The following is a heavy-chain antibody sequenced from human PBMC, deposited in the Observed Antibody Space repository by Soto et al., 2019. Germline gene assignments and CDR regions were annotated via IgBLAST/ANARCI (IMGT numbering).Heavy chain of an antibody. CDR3: ARASPYGDYALDY. CDR2: ISYSGST. Sequence: SETLSLTCTVSGGSISSYYWIWIRQPPGKGLEWIGYISYSGSTNYNPSLKSRPTISVDTSKNQSSLKLRSVTAADTAVYYCARASPYGDYALDYWGQGTQVTVSS. J-gene: IGHJ4*02. CDR1: GGSISSYY. D-gene: IGHD4-17*01. V-gene: IGHV4-59*01.